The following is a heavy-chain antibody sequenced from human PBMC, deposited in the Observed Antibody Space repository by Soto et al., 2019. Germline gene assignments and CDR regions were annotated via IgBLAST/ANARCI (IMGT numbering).Heavy chain of an antibody. Sequence: GGSLRLSCAASGFTFSSYAMTWVRQAPGKGLEWVSGISGGGGVSTYYADSVKGRFTISRDNSMNTLYLQMNRLRAEDTAVYYCAKDAISMVRGVNNWFDPWGQGTLVTVS. CDR1: GFTFSSYA. D-gene: IGHD3-10*01. CDR2: ISGGGGVST. J-gene: IGHJ5*02. V-gene: IGHV3-23*01. CDR3: AKDAISMVRGVNNWFDP.